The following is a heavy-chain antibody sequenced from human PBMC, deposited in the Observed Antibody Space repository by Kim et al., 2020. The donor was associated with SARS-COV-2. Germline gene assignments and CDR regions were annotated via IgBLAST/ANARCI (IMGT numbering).Heavy chain of an antibody. CDR1: GGSISSYY. J-gene: IGHJ5*02. Sequence: SQTLSLTCTVSGGSISSYYWSWIRQPPGKGLEWIGYIYYSGSTNYNPSLKSRVTISVDTSKNQFSLKLSSVTAADTAVYYCARTSSTVTAFDPWGQGTLVTVSS. D-gene: IGHD4-17*01. CDR2: IYYSGST. CDR3: ARTSSTVTAFDP. V-gene: IGHV4-59*01.